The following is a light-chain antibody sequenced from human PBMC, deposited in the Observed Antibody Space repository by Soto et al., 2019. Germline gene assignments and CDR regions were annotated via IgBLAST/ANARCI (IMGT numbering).Light chain of an antibody. V-gene: IGKV3-11*01. Sequence: SVLTQYKTTLSLSPGERATLSCRASQSVSRYLAWYQQKPGQAPRLLIYDASNRATGIPARFSGSGSGTDFTLTISRLEPEDFAVYYCQHRSNWPITFGQGTRL. CDR1: QSVSRY. CDR3: QHRSNWPIT. CDR2: DAS. J-gene: IGKJ5*01.